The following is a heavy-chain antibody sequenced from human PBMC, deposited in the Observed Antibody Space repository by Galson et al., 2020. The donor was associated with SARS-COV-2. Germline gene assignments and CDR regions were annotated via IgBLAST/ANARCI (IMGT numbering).Heavy chain of an antibody. D-gene: IGHD3-3*01. CDR3: ARDRGTIFGVVIIPFDY. Sequence: GESLKISCAASGFTFSSYSMNWVRQAPGKGLEWVSYISSSSSTIYYADSVKGRFTISRDNAKNSLYLQMNSLRAEDTAVYYCARDRGTIFGVVIIPFDYWGQGTLVTVSS. CDR2: ISSSSSTI. V-gene: IGHV3-48*04. J-gene: IGHJ4*02. CDR1: GFTFSSYS.